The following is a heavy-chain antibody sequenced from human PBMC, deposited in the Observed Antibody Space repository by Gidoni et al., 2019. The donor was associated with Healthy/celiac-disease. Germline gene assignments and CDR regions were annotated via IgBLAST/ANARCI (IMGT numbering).Heavy chain of an antibody. CDR3: ARDPGYCSSTSCYRT. J-gene: IGHJ5*02. D-gene: IGHD2-2*02. Sequence: QVQLVESGGGVVQTGRSLRPSCAASGFTSRSTAMHWVRQAPGKGLEWVAVISYDGSNKYSADSVKGRFTISRDNSKNTLYLQMNSLRAEDTAVYYCARDPGYCSSTSCYRTWGQGTLVTVSS. CDR2: ISYDGSNK. V-gene: IGHV3-30-3*01. CDR1: GFTSRSTA.